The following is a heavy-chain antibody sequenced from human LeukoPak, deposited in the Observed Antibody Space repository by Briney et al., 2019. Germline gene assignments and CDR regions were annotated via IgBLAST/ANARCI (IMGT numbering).Heavy chain of an antibody. V-gene: IGHV3-7*01. Sequence: GGSLRLSCAASGFTFSSYWMSWVRQAPGKGLEWVANIKQDGSEKYYVDSVKGRFTISRDNAKNSLYLQMNGLRAEDTAVYYCARAHSSGWYYFDYWGQGTLVTVSS. CDR3: ARAHSSGWYYFDY. J-gene: IGHJ4*02. CDR1: GFTFSSYW. D-gene: IGHD6-19*01. CDR2: IKQDGSEK.